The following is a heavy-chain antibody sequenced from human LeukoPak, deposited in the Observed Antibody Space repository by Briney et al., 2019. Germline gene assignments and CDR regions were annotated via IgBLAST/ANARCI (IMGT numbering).Heavy chain of an antibody. J-gene: IGHJ4*02. CDR1: GFTFSDYS. D-gene: IGHD7-27*01. V-gene: IGHV3-48*01. Sequence: GGSLRLSCAASGFTFSDYSMNWVRQAPGKGLEWLSYITPSSDTIYYADSVKGRFTISRDNAKNSLYLQMNSLRAEDTAVYYCARGEAGRWGRPSWANYWGQGTLVTVSS. CDR3: ARGEAGRWGRPSWANY. CDR2: ITPSSDTI.